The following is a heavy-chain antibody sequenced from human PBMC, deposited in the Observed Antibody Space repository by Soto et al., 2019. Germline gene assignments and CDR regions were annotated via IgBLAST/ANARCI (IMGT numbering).Heavy chain of an antibody. V-gene: IGHV3-64*01. Sequence: EVQLVESGGSLVQPGGSLRLSCAASGFTFSSYAMHWVRQAPGKGLEYVSAISSNGGSIYYGNSVKGRLTISRDNSKNTLYLQMGSLKAEDMAVYYCAGPHNYHYALDVWGQGTTVTVSS. CDR1: GFTFSSYA. CDR2: ISSNGGSI. CDR3: AGPHNYHYALDV. J-gene: IGHJ6*02.